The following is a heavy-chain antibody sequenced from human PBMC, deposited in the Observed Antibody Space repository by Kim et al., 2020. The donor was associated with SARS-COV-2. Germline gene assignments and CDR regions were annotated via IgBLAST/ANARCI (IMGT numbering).Heavy chain of an antibody. V-gene: IGHV3-21*01. Sequence: ADSVKGRFTISRDNAKNSLYLQMNSLRAEDTAVYYCARDLLGNPSTLGDYWGQGTLVTVSS. J-gene: IGHJ4*02. CDR3: ARDLLGNPSTLGDY. D-gene: IGHD7-27*01.